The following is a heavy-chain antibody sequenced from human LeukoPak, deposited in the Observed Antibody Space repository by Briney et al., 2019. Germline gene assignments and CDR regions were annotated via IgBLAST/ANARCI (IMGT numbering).Heavy chain of an antibody. CDR3: AVGRGYDIFDY. D-gene: IGHD3-9*01. J-gene: IGHJ4*02. V-gene: IGHV3-74*01. CDR2: FNSDGTTT. CDR1: GFTFSSYW. Sequence: GSLRLSCAASGFTFSSYWMHWVRQDPGKGLLWVSHFNSDGTTTNYADSVRGRFTITRDNAKNTLYLQMNSLRVEDTAVYYCAVGRGYDIFDYWGQGTLVTVSS.